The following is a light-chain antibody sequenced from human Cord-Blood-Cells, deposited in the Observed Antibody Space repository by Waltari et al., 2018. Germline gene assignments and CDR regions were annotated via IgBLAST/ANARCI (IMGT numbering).Light chain of an antibody. CDR1: QSVSSSY. V-gene: IGKV3-20*01. Sequence: EIVLTQSPGPLSLSPGERATLSCRASQSVSSSYLAWYQQKPGQAPRLLIYGASSRATGIPNRFSGSGSGTDFTLTISRLEPEDFAVYYCQQYGSSPWLTFGGGTKVEIK. CDR3: QQYGSSPWLT. CDR2: GAS. J-gene: IGKJ4*01.